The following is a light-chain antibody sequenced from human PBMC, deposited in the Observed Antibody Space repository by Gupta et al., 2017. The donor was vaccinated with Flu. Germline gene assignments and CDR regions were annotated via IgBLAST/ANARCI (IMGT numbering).Light chain of an antibody. J-gene: IGLJ3*02. CDR2: ENN. CDR3: GSLDSSLSAWV. Sequence: NIDNNYVSWYQHIQGTAPDLLIYENNKRPSGIPDRFSGSKSATSATLGITGLQTGDEANYYCGSLDSSLSAWVFGGGTKLTVL. CDR1: NIDNNY. V-gene: IGLV1-51*02.